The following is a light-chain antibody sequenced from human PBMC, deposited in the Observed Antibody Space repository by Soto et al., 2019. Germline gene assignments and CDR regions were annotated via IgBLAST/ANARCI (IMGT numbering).Light chain of an antibody. CDR3: QQYTDRPRT. CDR2: DAS. CDR1: QYIGST. J-gene: IGKJ1*01. Sequence: EIVLTHSPATLSVSPGDTATLSCRASQYIGSTIACYQQRSGQAPRLLIFDASMRLPTVPARFSGSVSGTEFTLTISGLQSEDFAVYFCQQYTDRPRTFGQGTKVDIK. V-gene: IGKV3-15*01.